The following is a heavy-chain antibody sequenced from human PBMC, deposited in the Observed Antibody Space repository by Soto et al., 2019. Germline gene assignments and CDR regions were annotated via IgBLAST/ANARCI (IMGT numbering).Heavy chain of an antibody. CDR3: ARSIVPTYNYFYGMDV. J-gene: IGHJ6*02. V-gene: IGHV1-69*01. D-gene: IGHD5-12*01. Sequence: QAQLVQSGAEVKKPGSSVKVSCKASGDNFNSYVISWIRQAPGQGPEWMGAIIPILGTTNYAQNFQGKVSITADASTRTAYMEVNSLRSEDTAVYYCARSIVPTYNYFYGMDVWGQGTAVSVSS. CDR2: IIPILGTT. CDR1: GDNFNSYV.